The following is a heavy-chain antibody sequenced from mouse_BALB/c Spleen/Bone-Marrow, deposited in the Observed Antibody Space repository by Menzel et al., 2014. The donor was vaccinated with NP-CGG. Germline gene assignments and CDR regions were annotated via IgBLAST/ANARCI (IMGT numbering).Heavy chain of an antibody. J-gene: IGHJ4*01. Sequence: EVQLVQSGPSLVKPSQTLSLSCSVTGDTITSGYWNWIRKFPGNKLEYMGYLYYSGSTYYYPSLKSRISITRDTSKNLYYLQVNSVTTKDTATYYCARSGSSGYHYYAMDYWGQGTSVTVSS. CDR2: LYYSGST. CDR1: GDTITSGY. D-gene: IGHD3-1*01. V-gene: IGHV3-8*02. CDR3: ARSGSSGYHYYAMDY.